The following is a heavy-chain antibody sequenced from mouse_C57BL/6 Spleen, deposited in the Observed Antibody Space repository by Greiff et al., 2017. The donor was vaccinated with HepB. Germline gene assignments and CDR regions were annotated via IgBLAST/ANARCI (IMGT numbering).Heavy chain of an antibody. V-gene: IGHV2-2*01. Sequence: VKLMESGPGLVQPSQSLSITCTVSGFSLTSYGVHWVRQSPGKGLEWLGVIWSGGSTDYNAAFISRLSISKDNSKGQVFFKMNSLQADDTAIYYCARKGGNYPFAYWGQGTLVTVSA. CDR1: GFSLTSYG. CDR3: ARKGGNYPFAY. CDR2: IWSGGST. J-gene: IGHJ3*01. D-gene: IGHD2-1*01.